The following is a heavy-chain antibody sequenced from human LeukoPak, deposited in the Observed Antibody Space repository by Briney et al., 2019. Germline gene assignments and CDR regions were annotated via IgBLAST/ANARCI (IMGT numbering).Heavy chain of an antibody. CDR3: AKMDREETDYYSGSVYGMDV. J-gene: IGHJ6*02. Sequence: PGGSLRLSCAVSGFTFSDYGMYWVRQAPGKGLEWLAVISYDGSNKRYADSVKGRLTISRDNSKNTLYLQMSSLRVEDTAVYYCAKMDREETDYYSGSVYGMDVWGQGTTVTVSS. CDR2: ISYDGSNK. D-gene: IGHD3-9*01. V-gene: IGHV3-30*18. CDR1: GFTFSDYG.